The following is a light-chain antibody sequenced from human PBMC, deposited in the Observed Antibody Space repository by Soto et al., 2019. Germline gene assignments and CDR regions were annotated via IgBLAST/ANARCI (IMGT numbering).Light chain of an antibody. CDR3: QQYESTPPT. CDR1: PSVFYSSHPQPS. V-gene: IGKV4-1*01. J-gene: IGKJ2*01. CDR2: WPS. Sequence: DIVMTQSPDSLAVSLGERATIHCKSRPSVFYSSHPQPSFAWYQQRPGQPPKLLIYWPSPRGSGVPARFSGSGSGTDFTLTITSLQAEDVAVYYCQQYESTPPTFGQGTKLEIK.